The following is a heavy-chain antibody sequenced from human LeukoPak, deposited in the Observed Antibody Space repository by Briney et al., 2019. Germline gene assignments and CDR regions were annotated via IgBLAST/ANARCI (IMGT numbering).Heavy chain of an antibody. V-gene: IGHV3-21*01. J-gene: IGHJ4*02. D-gene: IGHD5-18*01. Sequence: GGSLRLSCAASGFTFSSYSMNWVRQAPGKGLEWVSSISSSSSYIYYADSVKGRYTISRDNAKNSLYLQMNSLRAEDTAVYYCARDRLWIQLWFDYWGQGTLVTVSS. CDR1: GFTFSSYS. CDR2: ISSSSSYI. CDR3: ARDRLWIQLWFDY.